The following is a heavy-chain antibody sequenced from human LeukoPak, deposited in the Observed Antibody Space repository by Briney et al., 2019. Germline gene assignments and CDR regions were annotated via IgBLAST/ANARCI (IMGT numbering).Heavy chain of an antibody. J-gene: IGHJ3*02. V-gene: IGHV4-30-4*01. CDR3: ARAPVTTPETAFDI. CDR1: GGSISSDDYY. CDR2: IYYSGST. D-gene: IGHD4-17*01. Sequence: SETLSLTCTVSGGSISSDDYYWSWIRQPPGKGREWIGYIYYSGSTYYTPSLKSRVTISVDTSKNPLSLKLSSVTAADTAVYYCARAPVTTPETAFDIWGQGTLVTVSS.